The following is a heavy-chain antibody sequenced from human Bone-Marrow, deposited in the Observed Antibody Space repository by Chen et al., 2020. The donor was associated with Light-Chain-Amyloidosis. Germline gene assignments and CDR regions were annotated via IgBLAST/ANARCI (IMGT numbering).Heavy chain of an antibody. CDR2: ISSDGSIT. J-gene: IGHJ4*02. CDR3: AHGSGSNTPFPLDY. CDR1: GFPFNNYW. V-gene: IGHV3-74*01. D-gene: IGHD3-10*01. Sequence: EVQLLESGGGLVQPGGSLRLSCAASGFPFNNYWMNWVRQDPGKGLFWFSHISSDGSITRYADSVKGRFTISRDNAKSTLYLQMNSLRAEDTAVYFCAHGSGSNTPFPLDYWGQGTLVTVSS.